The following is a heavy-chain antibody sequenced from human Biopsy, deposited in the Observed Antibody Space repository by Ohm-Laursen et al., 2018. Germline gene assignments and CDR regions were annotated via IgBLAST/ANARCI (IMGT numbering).Heavy chain of an antibody. J-gene: IGHJ2*01. V-gene: IGHV3-23*01. CDR2: ISSTGNST. CDR3: AKDRRTMRVWYFDL. D-gene: IGHD4/OR15-4a*01. CDR1: GFSFSSYG. Sequence: SLRLSCSASGFSFSSYGMHWVRQAPGKGLEWVSGISSTGNSTYYADSVKGRLTISRDNSKNTLYLQLNSLRVEDTALYYCAKDRRTMRVWYFDLWGRGTLVTVSS.